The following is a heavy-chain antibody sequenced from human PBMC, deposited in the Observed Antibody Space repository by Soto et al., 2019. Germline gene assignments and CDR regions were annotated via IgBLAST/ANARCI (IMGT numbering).Heavy chain of an antibody. J-gene: IGHJ6*02. V-gene: IGHV3-23*01. Sequence: EVQLLESGGGLVQPGGSLRLSCAASGFPFSSYVMSWVRQAPGKGLEWVSAISGSGGSTYYADSVKGRFTISRDNSKNTLFLQMNSLRAEDTALYYCVNDAWGYYFNGMDVWGQGTTVTVSS. CDR1: GFPFSSYV. CDR3: VNDAWGYYFNGMDV. CDR2: ISGSGGST. D-gene: IGHD7-27*01.